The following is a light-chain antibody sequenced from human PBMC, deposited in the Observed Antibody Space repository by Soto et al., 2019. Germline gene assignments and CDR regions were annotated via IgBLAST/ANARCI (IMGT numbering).Light chain of an antibody. Sequence: NVLTRSPGTLSLSPGERATLSCRASQSVSSSYLAWYQQKPGQAPRLLMYGASSRATGIPDRFSGSGSGTDFTLIISRLEPEDFAVYYCQQYGRSPPFTFGPGTKVDIK. V-gene: IGKV3-20*01. J-gene: IGKJ3*01. CDR2: GAS. CDR3: QQYGRSPPFT. CDR1: QSVSSSY.